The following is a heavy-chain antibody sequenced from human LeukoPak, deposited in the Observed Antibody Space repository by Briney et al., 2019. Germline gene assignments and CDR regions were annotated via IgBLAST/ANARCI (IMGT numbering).Heavy chain of an antibody. J-gene: IGHJ4*02. CDR3: ARDGETNDFWSPYVPLVFDY. Sequence: ASVKVSCKASGYTFTNYYIHWVRQAAGQGVAWVGGINPNSGGTIYAQKFQGRVTVTRDTSLTTAYMDLSRLRSDDTAVYYCARDGETNDFWSPYVPLVFDYWGQGTLVTVSS. CDR2: INPNSGGT. D-gene: IGHD3-3*01. V-gene: IGHV1-2*02. CDR1: GYTFTNYY.